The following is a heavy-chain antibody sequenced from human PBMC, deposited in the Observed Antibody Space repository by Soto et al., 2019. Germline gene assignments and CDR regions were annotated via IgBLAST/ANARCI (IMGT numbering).Heavy chain of an antibody. V-gene: IGHV3-13*01. J-gene: IGHJ6*02. CDR3: TRATFGVGMDL. D-gene: IGHD3-10*01. CDR2: MGGAGAR. CDR1: GFTYSSYD. Sequence: PGGSLRLSCAAFGFTYSSYDMHWVRHVTGKGLEWVSSMGGAGAREYAGSVRGRFTISRDNAKNSLYLQMDSLRAGDTAVYYCTRATFGVGMDLWGQGTPVTVSS.